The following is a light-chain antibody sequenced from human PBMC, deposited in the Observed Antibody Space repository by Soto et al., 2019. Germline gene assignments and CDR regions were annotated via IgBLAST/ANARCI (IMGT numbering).Light chain of an antibody. CDR1: QSISSN. CDR2: GAS. V-gene: IGKV3-15*01. Sequence: EILMTQSPATLSVSPGERATLSCGASQSISSNLVWYQQKPGQAPRLLIYGASTRATGIPARFSGSGSGTEFTLTISSLQSEDFAFYYCLQYNNWPPLFTFGPGTKVDIK. CDR3: LQYNNWPPLFT. J-gene: IGKJ3*01.